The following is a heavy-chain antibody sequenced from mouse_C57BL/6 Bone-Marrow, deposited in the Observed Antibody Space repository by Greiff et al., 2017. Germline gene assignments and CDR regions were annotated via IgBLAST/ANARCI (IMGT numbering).Heavy chain of an antibody. CDR1: GYTFTDYE. CDR3: TRSYGSPWFAY. CDR2: IDPETGGT. J-gene: IGHJ3*01. V-gene: IGHV1-15*01. Sequence: VKLMESGAELVRPGASVTLSCKASGYTFTDYEMHWVKQTPVHGLEWIGAIDPETGGTAYNQKFKGKAILTADKSSSTAYMELRSLTSEDSAVYYCTRSYGSPWFAYWGQGTLVTVSA. D-gene: IGHD1-1*01.